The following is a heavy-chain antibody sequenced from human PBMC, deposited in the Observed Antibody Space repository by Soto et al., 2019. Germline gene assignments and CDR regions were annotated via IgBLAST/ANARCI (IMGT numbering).Heavy chain of an antibody. D-gene: IGHD3-16*02. CDR2: ISAYNGNT. V-gene: IGHV1-18*01. CDR1: GYTFTSYG. J-gene: IGHJ4*02. CDR3: ARRRVRSYYFDY. Sequence: SVKLSSKASGYTFTSYGISWLRQAPGQGLEWMGWISAYNGNTNYAQELQGRVTMTTDTSTSTAYMELRSLRSDDTAVYYCARRRVRSYYFDYWGQGTLVTVSS.